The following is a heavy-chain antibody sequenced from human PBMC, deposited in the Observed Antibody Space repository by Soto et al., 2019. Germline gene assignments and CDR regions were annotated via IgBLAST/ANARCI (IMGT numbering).Heavy chain of an antibody. CDR2: IYYSGST. D-gene: IGHD3-9*01. CDR3: ARDRGVDILTGYTYYFDY. Sequence: TSETLSLTCTVSGGSISSYYWSWIRQPPGKGLELIGYIYYSGSTNYNPSLKSRVTISVDTSKNRFSLKLSSVTAADTALYYCARDRGVDILTGYTYYFDYWGQGTLVTVSS. V-gene: IGHV4-59*01. CDR1: GGSISSYY. J-gene: IGHJ4*02.